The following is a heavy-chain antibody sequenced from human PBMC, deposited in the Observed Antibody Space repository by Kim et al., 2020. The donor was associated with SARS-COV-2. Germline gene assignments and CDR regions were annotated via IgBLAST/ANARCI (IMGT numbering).Heavy chain of an antibody. V-gene: IGHV3-49*03. D-gene: IGHD4-17*01. CDR1: GFTFGDYA. CDR2: IRSKAYGGTT. Sequence: GGTLRLSCTASGFTFGDYAMSWFRQAPGKGLEWVGFIRSKAYGGTTEYAASVKGRFTISRDDSKSIAYLQMNSLKTEDTAVYYCTNYIDYGDARPDYWGQGTLVTVSS. J-gene: IGHJ4*02. CDR3: TNYIDYGDARPDY.